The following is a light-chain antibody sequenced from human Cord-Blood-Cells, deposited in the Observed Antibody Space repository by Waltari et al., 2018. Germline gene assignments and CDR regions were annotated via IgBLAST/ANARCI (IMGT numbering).Light chain of an antibody. J-gene: IGLJ1*01. CDR2: EVS. CDR3: CSYAGSSTYV. CDR1: SRDVGSYNL. V-gene: IGLV2-23*02. Sequence: QSALTQPASVSGSPGQSITISCTGTSRDVGSYNLVSWYQQPPGKAPQLMIYEVSKRPSGVSNRFSGSKSGNTASLTISGLQAEDEADYYCCSYAGSSTYVFGTGTKVTVL.